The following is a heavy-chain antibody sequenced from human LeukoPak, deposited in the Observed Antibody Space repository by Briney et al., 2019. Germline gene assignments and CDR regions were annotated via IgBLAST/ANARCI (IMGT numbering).Heavy chain of an antibody. CDR3: ARVVVQLWLPYNWFDP. J-gene: IGHJ5*02. CDR2: IKQDGSEK. V-gene: IGHV3-7*01. Sequence: PGGSLRLSCAASGFTFSSYWMSWVRQAPGKGLEWVANIKQDGSEKYYVDSVKGRFTISRDNAKNSLYLQMNSLSAEDTAVYYCARVVVQLWLPYNWFDPWGQGTLVTVSS. D-gene: IGHD5-18*01. CDR1: GFTFSSYW.